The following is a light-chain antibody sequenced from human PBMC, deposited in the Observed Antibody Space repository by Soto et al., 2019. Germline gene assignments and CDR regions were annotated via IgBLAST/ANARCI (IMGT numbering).Light chain of an antibody. Sequence: IVLTQSPGTLSLSPGERATLPCRASQSVSSIYLAWYQQKPGQAPRLLIYGASSRPTGIPDRFSGSGSGTDFTLTISRLEPEDFAVYYCHQYVSSWTFGQGTKVDIK. CDR3: HQYVSSWT. J-gene: IGKJ1*01. CDR1: QSVSSIY. CDR2: GAS. V-gene: IGKV3-20*01.